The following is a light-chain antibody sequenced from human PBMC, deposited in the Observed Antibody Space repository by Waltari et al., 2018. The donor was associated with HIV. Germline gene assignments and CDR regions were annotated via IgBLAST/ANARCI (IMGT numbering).Light chain of an antibody. V-gene: IGLV2-23*02. Sequence: QSALTQPASVSGSPGQSVTIACTGTNSNVGSSDLVSWYQPHPGIAPKVLIYEVTQRPSGVSSRFSGSKSGNTASLSISGLQAEDEANYYCCSYTGTNPFLLFGGGTKLTVL. CDR3: CSYTGTNPFLL. CDR2: EVT. J-gene: IGLJ2*01. CDR1: NSNVGSSDL.